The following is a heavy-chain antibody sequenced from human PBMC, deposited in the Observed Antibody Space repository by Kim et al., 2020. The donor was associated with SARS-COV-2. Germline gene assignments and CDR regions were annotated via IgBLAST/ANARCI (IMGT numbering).Heavy chain of an antibody. J-gene: IGHJ4*02. V-gene: IGHV4-31*02. CDR2: ST. Sequence: STYYNPSLKSRVTISVDTSKNQFSLKLSSVTAADTAVYYCASLFYGGNNYWGQGTLVTVSS. D-gene: IGHD4-17*01. CDR3: ASLFYGGNNY.